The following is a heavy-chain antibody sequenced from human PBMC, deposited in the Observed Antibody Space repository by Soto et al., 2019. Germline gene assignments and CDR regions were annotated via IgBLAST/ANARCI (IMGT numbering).Heavy chain of an antibody. D-gene: IGHD2-2*01. CDR1: GYTFTTYY. Sequence: QVQLMQSGAEVKKPGASVKVSCRSSGYTFTTYYMHWERQAPGQGLEWMGLINPNGGTTSYAQKFQGRFTMTRDTSTSTVYMELSSLRSEDTAFYYCARDTRYCTSASCPPFDCWGQGTLVTVSS. V-gene: IGHV1-46*01. J-gene: IGHJ4*02. CDR2: INPNGGTT. CDR3: ARDTRYCTSASCPPFDC.